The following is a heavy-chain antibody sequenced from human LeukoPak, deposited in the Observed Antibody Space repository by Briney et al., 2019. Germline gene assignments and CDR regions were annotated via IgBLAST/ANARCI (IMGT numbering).Heavy chain of an antibody. CDR2: IDSGGST. J-gene: IGHJ4*02. V-gene: IGHV3-53*01. CDR3: AKLGYSGYVGSESY. CDR1: EFTVSSSY. Sequence: GGSLRLSCAASEFTVSSSYMSWVRQAPGEGLEWVSVIDSGGSTYYADSVKGRFTISRDNSKNTLYLQMNSLRAEDTAVYYCAKLGYSGYVGSESYWGQGTLVTVSS. D-gene: IGHD5-12*01.